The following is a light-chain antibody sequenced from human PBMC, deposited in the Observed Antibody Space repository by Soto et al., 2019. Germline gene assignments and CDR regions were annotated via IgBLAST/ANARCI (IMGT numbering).Light chain of an antibody. CDR1: QGISSA. J-gene: IGKJ4*01. CDR3: QQFNTYPALT. V-gene: IGKV1-13*02. CDR2: DVS. Sequence: AIHLTQSPSSLSASVGYRVTITCRASQGISSALAWYQQKPGKSPNLLIYDVSSLESGVPSRFSGSGSGTDFTITISSLQPEDFATYSCQQFNTYPALTFGGGTKVEIK.